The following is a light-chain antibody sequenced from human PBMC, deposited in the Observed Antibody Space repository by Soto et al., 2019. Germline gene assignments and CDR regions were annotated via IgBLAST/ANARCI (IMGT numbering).Light chain of an antibody. J-gene: IGKJ5*01. CDR3: QQRNNWQA. V-gene: IGKV3-11*01. CDR1: QSIGSY. CDR2: DAS. Sequence: EIVLTQSPATQSLSPGERANLSCRASQSIGSYLAWYQQRPGQPPRLLIYDASNRATGIPARFSGSGSGTDFTLTISSLEPEDFAVYYCQQRNNWQAFGQGTRLEI.